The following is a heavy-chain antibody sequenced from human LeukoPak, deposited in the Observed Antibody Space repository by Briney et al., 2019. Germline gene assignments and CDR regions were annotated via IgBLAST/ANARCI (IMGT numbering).Heavy chain of an antibody. V-gene: IGHV4-30-2*01. CDR2: IYHDGTT. CDR1: GASIRSGNYY. Sequence: SETLSLTCTVSGASIRSGNYYWNWTRQPPGRGLEWHGYIYHDGTTYYNPSLKSRITISLGRSDNHISLKVSSVTAADTAMYYCARDFGYCDTTSCSDALDIWGQGRMVIVSP. J-gene: IGHJ3*02. D-gene: IGHD2-2*03. CDR3: ARDFGYCDTTSCSDALDI.